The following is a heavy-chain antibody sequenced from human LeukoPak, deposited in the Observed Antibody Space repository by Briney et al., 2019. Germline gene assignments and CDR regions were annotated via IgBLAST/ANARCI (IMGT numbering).Heavy chain of an antibody. CDR2: VSTNDGNT. J-gene: IGHJ4*02. CDR1: GYTFTNYH. CDR3: TRAPPGMTMMTDY. V-gene: IGHV1-18*01. D-gene: IGHD3-22*01. Sequence: ASVKVSSKASGYTFTNYHIAWVRQAPGQGLEWMGWVSTNDGNTVYAQRLQGRVTMTTDTSTSVAYMELRSLTSDDTAVYYCTRAPPGMTMMTDYWGQGTLVTVSS.